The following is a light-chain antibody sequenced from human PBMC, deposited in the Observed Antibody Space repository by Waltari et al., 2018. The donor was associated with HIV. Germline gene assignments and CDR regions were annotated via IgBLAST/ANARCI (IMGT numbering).Light chain of an antibody. CDR1: NIGSKS. CDR2: FNS. Sequence: NIGSKSVHWYKQHAGQAPVVVIRFNSDRPSGIPDRFSGSNSGNTATLTITRVEVGDEADYYCQVWDSSNHHVVFGGGTELTVL. J-gene: IGLJ3*02. CDR3: QVWDSSNHHVV. V-gene: IGLV3-21*01.